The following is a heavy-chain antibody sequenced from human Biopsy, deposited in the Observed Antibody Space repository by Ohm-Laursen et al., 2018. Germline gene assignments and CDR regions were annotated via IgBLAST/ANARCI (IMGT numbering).Heavy chain of an antibody. J-gene: IGHJ6*02. CDR1: GVSITAYY. CDR3: ARMDCSGGSCHYYSYGMDV. D-gene: IGHD2-15*01. CDR2: IHHSGST. V-gene: IGHV4-4*09. Sequence: PGTLSLTCTVSGVSITAYYWSWIRQPPGKGLECIGNIHHSGSTNYNPSLKSRLTISVDTSMNQFSLKLSSVTAADTAVYYCARMDCSGGSCHYYSYGMDVWGQGTAVTVSS.